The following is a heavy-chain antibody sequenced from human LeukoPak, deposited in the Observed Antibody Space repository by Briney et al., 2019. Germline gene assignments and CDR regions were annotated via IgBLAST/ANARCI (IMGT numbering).Heavy chain of an antibody. J-gene: IGHJ3*02. CDR2: MYYSGST. V-gene: IGHV4-39*01. CDR1: DDSISSSNYY. Sequence: SETLSLTCTVSDDSISSSNYYWGWIRQPPGKGLEWIGSMYYSGSTYYNPSLKSRVTISVDTSKKQFSLKLSSVTAADTAVYYCARTPVNYDFWSGFKDEEVTRPHANAFDIWGQGTMVTVSS. D-gene: IGHD3-3*01. CDR3: ARTPVNYDFWSGFKDEEVTRPHANAFDI.